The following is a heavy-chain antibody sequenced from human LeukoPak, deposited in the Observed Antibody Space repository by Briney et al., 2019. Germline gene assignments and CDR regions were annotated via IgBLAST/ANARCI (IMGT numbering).Heavy chain of an antibody. V-gene: IGHV3-23*01. Sequence: GSLELSFSASGFPFSSYAMSWVRPAPGEGLELVSGISGSGGSTYYADSVKGRFTISRDNSKNTLYLQMNSLRAEDTAVYYCAKETGYSGYDYGDYWGQGTLVTVSS. J-gene: IGHJ4*02. D-gene: IGHD5-12*01. CDR3: AKETGYSGYDYGDY. CDR1: GFPFSSYA. CDR2: ISGSGGST.